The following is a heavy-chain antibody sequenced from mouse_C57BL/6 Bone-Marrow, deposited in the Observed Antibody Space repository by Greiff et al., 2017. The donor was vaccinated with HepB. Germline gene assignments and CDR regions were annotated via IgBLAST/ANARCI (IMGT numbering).Heavy chain of an antibody. CDR2: ISSGGSYT. Sequence: EVNVVESGGDLVKPGGSLKLSCAASGFTFSSYGMSWVRQTPDKRLEWVATISSGGSYTYYPDSVKGRFTISRDNAKNTLYLQMSSLKSEDTAMYYCARRVYGSSLDYWGQGTTLTVSS. CDR3: ARRVYGSSLDY. D-gene: IGHD1-1*01. CDR1: GFTFSSYG. V-gene: IGHV5-6*02. J-gene: IGHJ2*01.